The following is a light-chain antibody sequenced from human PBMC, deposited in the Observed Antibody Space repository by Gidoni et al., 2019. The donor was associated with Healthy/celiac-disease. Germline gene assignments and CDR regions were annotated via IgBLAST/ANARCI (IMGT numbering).Light chain of an antibody. J-gene: IGLJ2*01. CDR2: GKI. CDR1: TLRSYY. Sequence: SSELTQDPAVSVALGHTVRHTCPGDTLRSYYASWYPQKPGQAPVIVIYGKITRPSGSPDRFSGSSSGNTASLTITWAQAEDEADYYCNSRDSSGNHVVFGGGTKLTVL. V-gene: IGLV3-19*01. CDR3: NSRDSSGNHVV.